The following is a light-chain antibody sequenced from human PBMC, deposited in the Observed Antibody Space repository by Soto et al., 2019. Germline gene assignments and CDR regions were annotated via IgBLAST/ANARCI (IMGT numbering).Light chain of an antibody. CDR1: QSISSW. CDR3: QQYNDNWT. J-gene: IGKJ1*01. V-gene: IGKV1-5*03. CDR2: KAS. Sequence: DIQMTQSPSTLSASVGDRVTITCRASQSISSWLAWYKQKPRTTTKLLIYKASTLQSGVTSRFSGSGSGTKFTFTIISLQPDDSATYYCQQYNDNWTFGQGTKVDIK.